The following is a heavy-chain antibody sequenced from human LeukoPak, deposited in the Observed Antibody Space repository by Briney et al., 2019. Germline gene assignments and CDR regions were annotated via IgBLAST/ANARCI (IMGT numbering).Heavy chain of an antibody. Sequence: GGSLRLSCAASGFTLNTYSMNWVRQAPGKGLEWVSYISSSSSTIYYADSVKGRFTISRDNAKNSLYLQMNSLRAEDTAVYYCATPSPASVQLWSVPLGYWGQGTLVTVSS. CDR3: ATPSPASVQLWSVPLGY. CDR1: GFTLNTYS. J-gene: IGHJ4*02. CDR2: ISSSSSTI. D-gene: IGHD5-18*01. V-gene: IGHV3-48*04.